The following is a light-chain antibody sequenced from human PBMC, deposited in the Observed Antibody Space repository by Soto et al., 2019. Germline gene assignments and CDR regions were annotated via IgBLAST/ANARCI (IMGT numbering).Light chain of an antibody. J-gene: IGKJ1*01. V-gene: IGKV3-20*01. CDR3: QQYGSSLWT. CDR2: DAS. CDR1: QSVSSY. Sequence: EIVLTPSPATLSLSPGERATLYCRASQSVSSYLAWYQQTPGQAPRLLIYDASNRATGIPARFSGSGSGTDFTLTISRLEPEDFAVYYCQQYGSSLWTFGQGTRWIS.